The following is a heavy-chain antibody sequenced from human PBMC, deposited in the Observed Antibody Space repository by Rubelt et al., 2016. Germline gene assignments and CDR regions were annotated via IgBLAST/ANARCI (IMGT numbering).Heavy chain of an antibody. Sequence: QVQLVESGGGVVQPGGSLRLSCAASGFTFSRYAMHWVRQAPGKGLEWVALLSNDGSNKYYAASVKGRITISRDNPKNYLNLQMNSLRAEDTAVYYCARVNYDFWSGYYSGTDYWGQGTLVTVSS. J-gene: IGHJ4*02. CDR2: LSNDGSNK. CDR1: GFTFSRYA. D-gene: IGHD3-3*01. CDR3: ARVNYDFWSGYYSGTDY. V-gene: IGHV3-30*04.